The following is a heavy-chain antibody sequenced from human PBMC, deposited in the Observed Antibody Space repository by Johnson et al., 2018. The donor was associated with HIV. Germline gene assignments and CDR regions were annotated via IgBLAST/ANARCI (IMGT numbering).Heavy chain of an antibody. CDR3: ASSVVAGLGDGFDI. Sequence: VQLVESGGGLVKPGGSLRLSCAASGFSVSSYYMSWVRQAPGKGLEWVSGISWNSGSIGYADSVKGRFTISRDNAKNALYLQMKSLRAEDTALYYCASSVVAGLGDGFDIWGQGTMVTVSS. V-gene: IGHV3-9*01. CDR2: ISWNSGSI. J-gene: IGHJ3*02. CDR1: GFSVSSYY. D-gene: IGHD6-19*01.